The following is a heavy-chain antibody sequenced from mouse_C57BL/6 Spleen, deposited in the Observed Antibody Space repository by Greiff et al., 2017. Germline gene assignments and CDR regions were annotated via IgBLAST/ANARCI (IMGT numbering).Heavy chain of an antibody. D-gene: IGHD1-1*01. Sequence: QVQLQQPGAELVKPGASVKLSCKASGYTFTSYWMQWVKQRPGQGLEWIGEIDPSDSYTNYNHKFKGKATLTVDPSSCTAYMQLSSLTSEDSAVYYVAGGGDYGSSYWYFEVWGTGTTVTVSS. CDR1: GYTFTSYW. V-gene: IGHV1-50*01. J-gene: IGHJ1*03. CDR3: AGGGDYGSSYWYFEV. CDR2: IDPSDSYT.